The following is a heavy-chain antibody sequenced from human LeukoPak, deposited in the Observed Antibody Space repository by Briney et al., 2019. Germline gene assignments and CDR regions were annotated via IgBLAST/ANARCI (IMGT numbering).Heavy chain of an antibody. CDR3: AKVEDYVWGSYRYFDY. J-gene: IGHJ4*02. CDR2: ISGSGGST. V-gene: IGHV3-23*01. Sequence: RGSLRLSCAASGFTFSSYAMSWVRQAPGKGLEWVSAISGSGGSTFYADSVKGRFTISRDNSKNTLYLQMNSLRAEDTAVYYCAKVEDYVWGSYRYFDYWGQGTLVIVSS. CDR1: GFTFSSYA. D-gene: IGHD3-16*02.